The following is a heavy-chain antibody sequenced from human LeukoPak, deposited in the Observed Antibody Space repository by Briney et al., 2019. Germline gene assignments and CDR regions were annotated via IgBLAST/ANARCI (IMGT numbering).Heavy chain of an antibody. J-gene: IGHJ3*02. Sequence: ASVKVSCKVSGYTLTELSMHWVRPAPGKGLEWMGGFDPEDGETIYAQKFQGRVTMTEDTSTDTAYMELSSLRSEDTAVYYFALRWAVQWGASDIWGQGTLVTVSS. V-gene: IGHV1-24*01. CDR2: FDPEDGET. D-gene: IGHD3-16*01. CDR1: GYTLTELS. CDR3: ALRWAVQWGASDI.